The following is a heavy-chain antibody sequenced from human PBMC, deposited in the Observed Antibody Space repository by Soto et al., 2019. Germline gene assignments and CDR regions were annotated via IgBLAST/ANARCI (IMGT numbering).Heavy chain of an antibody. Sequence: GGSLRLSCAASGFTFRSYAMSWVRQAPGKGLEWVSAISGSGGSTYYADSVKGRFTISRDNSKNTLYLQMNSLRAEDTAVYYCAKDPDIVVVPAALPYYFDYWGQGTLVTVSS. CDR2: ISGSGGST. CDR3: AKDPDIVVVPAALPYYFDY. D-gene: IGHD2-2*02. J-gene: IGHJ4*02. V-gene: IGHV3-23*01. CDR1: GFTFRSYA.